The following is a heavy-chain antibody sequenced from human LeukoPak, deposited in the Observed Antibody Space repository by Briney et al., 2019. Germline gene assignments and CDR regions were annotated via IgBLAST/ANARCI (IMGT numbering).Heavy chain of an antibody. CDR1: GFTFSSYA. CDR3: ARIGAATYAFDI. Sequence: GGSLRLSCAASGFTFSSYAMSWVRQAPGKGLEWVSAISGSGGSTYYADSVKGRFTISRDNSKNTLYLQMNSLRAEDTAVYYCARIGAATYAFDIWGQGTMVTVSS. CDR2: ISGSGGST. D-gene: IGHD1-26*01. V-gene: IGHV3-23*01. J-gene: IGHJ3*02.